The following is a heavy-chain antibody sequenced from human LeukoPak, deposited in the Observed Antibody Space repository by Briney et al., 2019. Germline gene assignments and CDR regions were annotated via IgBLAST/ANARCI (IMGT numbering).Heavy chain of an antibody. D-gene: IGHD3-22*01. CDR3: AREKDYYDSSGYFY. J-gene: IGHJ4*02. Sequence: PSETLSLTCTVSGGSISSYYWSWIRQPAGKGLEWIGRIYTSGSTNYNPSLKSRVTMSVDTSKNQFSLKLSSVTAADTAVYYCAREKDYYDSSGYFYWGQGTLVTVSS. CDR2: IYTSGST. CDR1: GGSISSYY. V-gene: IGHV4-4*07.